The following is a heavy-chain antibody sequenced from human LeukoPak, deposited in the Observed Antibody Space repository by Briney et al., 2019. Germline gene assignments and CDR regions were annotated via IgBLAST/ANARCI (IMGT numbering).Heavy chain of an antibody. D-gene: IGHD4-17*01. J-gene: IGHJ6*02. CDR2: INPNSGGT. CDR3: ARVDGDYYYYGMDV. V-gene: IGHV1-2*02. CDR1: GYTFTGYY. Sequence: ASVKVSCKASGYTFTGYYMHWVRQAPGQGLEGMGWINPNSGGTNYAQKFQGRVTMTRDTSISTAYMELSRLRSDDTAVYYCARVDGDYYYYGMDVWGQGTTVTVSS.